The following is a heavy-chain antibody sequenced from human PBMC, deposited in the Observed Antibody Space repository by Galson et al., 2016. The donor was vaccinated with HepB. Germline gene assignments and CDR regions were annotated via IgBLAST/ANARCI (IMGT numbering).Heavy chain of an antibody. V-gene: IGHV3-33*01. CDR3: ARVPSIVLMGLIDY. CDR1: GFTFSTYG. D-gene: IGHD2-8*01. J-gene: IGHJ4*02. CDR2: IWYDGSEK. Sequence: SLRLSCAASGFTFSTYGMHWVRQAPGKGLERVAVIWYDGSEKFYADSVKGRFTISRDNSKHTLYLQMNSLTADDTAVYYCARVPSIVLMGLIDYWGQGTLVTVSS.